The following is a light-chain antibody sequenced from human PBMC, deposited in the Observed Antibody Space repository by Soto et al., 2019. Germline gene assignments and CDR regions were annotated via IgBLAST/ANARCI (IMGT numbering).Light chain of an antibody. J-gene: IGLJ3*02. CDR3: NSFTNKHTWV. Sequence: QSALTQPASVSGSPEQSITISCTGTSSDIGAYNYVSWYQQHPGKAPKLIIYEVSNRPSGVSNRFSGSKSGNTASLTISGLQAEDEADYYCNSFTNKHTWVFGGGTKLTVL. V-gene: IGLV2-14*01. CDR1: SSDIGAYNY. CDR2: EVS.